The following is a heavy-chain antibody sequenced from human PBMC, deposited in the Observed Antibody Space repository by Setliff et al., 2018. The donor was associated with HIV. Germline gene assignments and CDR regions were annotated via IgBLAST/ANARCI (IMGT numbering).Heavy chain of an antibody. Sequence: GGSLRLSCAASGFTFSSYAITWVRQAPGKGLEWVSAISGSGDSTFYADSVQGRFTISRDNSKNTLYLQMNSLRAEDTAVYYCARGKGVGGVVITGGLDVWGKGTTVTVSS. J-gene: IGHJ6*04. D-gene: IGHD3-10*01. V-gene: IGHV3-23*01. CDR2: ISGSGDST. CDR3: ARGKGVGGVVITGGLDV. CDR1: GFTFSSYA.